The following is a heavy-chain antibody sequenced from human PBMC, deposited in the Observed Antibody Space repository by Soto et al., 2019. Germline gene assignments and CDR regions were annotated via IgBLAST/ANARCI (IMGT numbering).Heavy chain of an antibody. D-gene: IGHD5-12*01. V-gene: IGHV4-30-2*02. CDR1: GGSISSGGYS. J-gene: IGHJ4*02. Sequence: SETLSITCAVSGGSISSGGYSWSWIRQPTGKGLEWIGYIYHSGSTYYNPSLKSRVTISVDRSKNQFSLKLSSVTAADTAVYYCAAGGGLPRYYWGQGTLVTVSS. CDR2: IYHSGST. CDR3: AAGGGLPRYY.